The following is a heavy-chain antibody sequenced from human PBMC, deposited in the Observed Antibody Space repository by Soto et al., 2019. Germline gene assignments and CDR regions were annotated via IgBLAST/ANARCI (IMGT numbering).Heavy chain of an antibody. J-gene: IGHJ6*02. V-gene: IGHV2-5*02. D-gene: IGHD3-10*01. CDR2: IYWDDDK. Sequence: QITLKESGPTLVKPTQTLTLTCTFSGFSLTTRGVGVGWIRQPPGKALEWLALIYWDDDKRYRPSLKSRLTVTKDTSNTQVVLRMTAMDPVDTGTYYCDRDSYGSGYGMDVWGQGTTVTVS. CDR1: GFSLTTRGVG. CDR3: DRDSYGSGYGMDV.